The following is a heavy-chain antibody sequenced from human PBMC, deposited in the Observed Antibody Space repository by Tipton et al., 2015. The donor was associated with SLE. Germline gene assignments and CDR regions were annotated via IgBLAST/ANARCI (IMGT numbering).Heavy chain of an antibody. CDR2: IYTSGST. CDR1: GGSISSGSYY. D-gene: IGHD3-16*01. V-gene: IGHV4-61*02. J-gene: IGHJ4*02. CDR3: ARDPGWGSFDY. Sequence: TLSLTCTVSGGSISSGSYYWSWIRQPAGKGLEWIGRIYTSGSTNYNPSLKSRVTISVDTSKNQFSLKLSSVTAADTAVYYCARDPGWGSFDYWGQGTLVTVSS.